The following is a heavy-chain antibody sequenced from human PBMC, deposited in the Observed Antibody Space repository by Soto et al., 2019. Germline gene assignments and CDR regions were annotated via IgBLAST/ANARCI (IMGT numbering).Heavy chain of an antibody. CDR1: GYTFTSYG. CDR3: ARDGEAAAFDY. CDR2: ISAYNGNT. J-gene: IGHJ4*02. V-gene: IGHV1-18*01. Sequence: QVQLVQSGAEVKKPGASVKVSCKASGYTFTSYGISWVRQAPGQGLEWMGWISAYNGNTNYAQKLQGRVTMTTDTSPSTAYRELRSVRSDDRAVYYCARDGEAAAFDYWGQGTLVTVSS. D-gene: IGHD6-13*01.